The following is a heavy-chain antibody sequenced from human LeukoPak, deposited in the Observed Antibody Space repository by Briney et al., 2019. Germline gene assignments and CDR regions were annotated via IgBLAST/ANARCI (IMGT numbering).Heavy chain of an antibody. D-gene: IGHD2-15*01. V-gene: IGHV3-30*02. CDR3: APALGSFNWFDP. Sequence: PGGSLRLSCAASGFTFSSYSMSWVRQAPGKGLEWVAFIRYDGSNKYYADSVKGRFTISRDNSKNTLYLQMNSLRAEDTAVYYCAPALGSFNWFDPWGQGTLVTVSS. CDR2: IRYDGSNK. J-gene: IGHJ5*02. CDR1: GFTFSSYS.